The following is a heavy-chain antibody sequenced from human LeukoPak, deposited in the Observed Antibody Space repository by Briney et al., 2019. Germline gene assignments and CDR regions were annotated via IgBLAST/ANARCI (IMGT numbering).Heavy chain of an antibody. D-gene: IGHD3/OR15-3a*01. V-gene: IGHV1-2*02. CDR1: GYTFTGNY. Sequence: ASVKVSCKASGYTFTGNYIHWVRQAPGQGLEWVGWIDPNGGGTNFVQKFQGRVTMTRDTSTSTAYMELSRLRSDDTAVYYCARGDWYYYYYYMDVWGKGTTVTISS. CDR3: ARGDWYYYYYYMDV. CDR2: IDPNGGGT. J-gene: IGHJ6*03.